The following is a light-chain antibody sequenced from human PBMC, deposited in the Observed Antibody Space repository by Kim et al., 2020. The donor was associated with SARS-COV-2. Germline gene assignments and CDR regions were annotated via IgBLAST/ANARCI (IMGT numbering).Light chain of an antibody. CDR1: QGISSY. CDR3: QQLNSYPLT. Sequence: ACVGDRVPITCRASQGISSYLAWYQQQPGTAPKLLIYAASTLQSGVPSRFSGSGAGTDFTLTISSLQPEDFATYYCQQLNSYPLTFGGGTKVEIK. J-gene: IGKJ4*01. CDR2: AAS. V-gene: IGKV1-9*01.